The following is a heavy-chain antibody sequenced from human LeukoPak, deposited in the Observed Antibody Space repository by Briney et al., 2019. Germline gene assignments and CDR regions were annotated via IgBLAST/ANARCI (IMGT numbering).Heavy chain of an antibody. CDR3: AGVGFYYFDY. J-gene: IGHJ4*02. CDR2: INSDGGST. CDR1: GFTFSSYA. V-gene: IGHV3-74*01. D-gene: IGHD3-3*02. Sequence: QSGGSLRLSCSASGFTFSSYAMHWVRQAPGKGPVWVSRINSDGGSTSYADSVKGRFTISRDNAKSTLYLQMNSLRAEDTAVYYCAGVGFYYFDYWGQGTLVTVSS.